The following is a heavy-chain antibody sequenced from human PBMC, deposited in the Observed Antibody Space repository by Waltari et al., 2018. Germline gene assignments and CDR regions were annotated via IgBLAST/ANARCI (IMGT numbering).Heavy chain of an antibody. CDR3: ARRVNDFYYMDV. V-gene: IGHV3-23*03. CDR2: IYSDGDT. D-gene: IGHD1-1*01. J-gene: IGHJ6*03. CDR1: GFDFSTFP. Sequence: EVQLLESGGGLVQPGGSLRLPCAASGFDFSTFPMAWVRQAPGRGPELVSVIYSDGDTYYPDSVKGRFTTSRDDAKATLYLQMNSLGPDDTAVYKCARRVNDFYYMDVWGKGTTVTVSS.